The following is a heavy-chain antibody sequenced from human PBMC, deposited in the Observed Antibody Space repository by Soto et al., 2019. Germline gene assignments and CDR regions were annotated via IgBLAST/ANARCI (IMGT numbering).Heavy chain of an antibody. CDR3: ARGGGYYDSAGYFEPNWFDP. J-gene: IGHJ5*02. CDR1: GFSFSDYY. D-gene: IGHD3-22*01. Sequence: GSLRLSCAGSGFSFSDYYMTWIRQAPGKGLEWLSYISSSGDSIYYADSVKGRFTISRDSAKNSLYLQMSSLRAEDTAMYYCARGGGYYDSAGYFEPNWFDPWGQGTLVTVSS. CDR2: ISSSGDSI. V-gene: IGHV3-11*01.